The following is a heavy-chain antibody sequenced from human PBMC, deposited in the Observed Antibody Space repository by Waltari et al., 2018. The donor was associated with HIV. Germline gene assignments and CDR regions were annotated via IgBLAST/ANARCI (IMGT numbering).Heavy chain of an antibody. CDR2: TRNKANSYTT. J-gene: IGHJ4*02. CDR1: GFTFSDHY. D-gene: IGHD1-26*01. V-gene: IGHV3-72*01. CDR3: ARVTGAGAGRDY. Sequence: EVQLVESGGGLVQPGGSLRLSCAASGFTFSDHYMDWVRQAPGKGLEWVGRTRNKANSYTTEYGASVKGRFTISRDDSKSSRYLQMNSLKTEDTAVYYCARVTGAGAGRDYWGQGTLVTVSS.